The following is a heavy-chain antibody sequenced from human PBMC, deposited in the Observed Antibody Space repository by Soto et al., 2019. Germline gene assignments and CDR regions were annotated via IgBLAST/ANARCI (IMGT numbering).Heavy chain of an antibody. V-gene: IGHV4-59*01. CDR3: ARDPTSYDFWSGYYMGGWFDP. CDR2: IYYSGST. D-gene: IGHD3-3*01. Sequence: SETLSLTCTVSGGSISSYYWSWIRQPPGKGLEWFGYIYYSGSTNYNPSLKSRVTISVDTSKNQFSLKLSSVTAADTAVYYCARDPTSYDFWSGYYMGGWFDPWGQGTLVTVSS. CDR1: GGSISSYY. J-gene: IGHJ5*02.